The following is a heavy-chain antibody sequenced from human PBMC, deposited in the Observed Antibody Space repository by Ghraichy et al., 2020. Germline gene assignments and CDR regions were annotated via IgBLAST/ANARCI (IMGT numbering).Heavy chain of an antibody. J-gene: IGHJ6*02. CDR2: INPSGGST. D-gene: IGHD2-15*01. V-gene: IGHV1-46*01. CDR1: GYTFTSYY. Sequence: ASVKVSCKASGYTFTSYYMHWVRQAPGQGLEWMGIINPSGGSTTYAQKFQGRVTMTRDTSTSTVYMELSSLRSEDTAVYYCAREVVVVVAATGGAYYSYYYGMDVWGQGTTVTVSS. CDR3: AREVVVVVAATGGAYYSYYYGMDV.